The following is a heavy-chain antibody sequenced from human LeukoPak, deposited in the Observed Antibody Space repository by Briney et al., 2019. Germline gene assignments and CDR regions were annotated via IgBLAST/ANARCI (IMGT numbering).Heavy chain of an antibody. CDR2: ISSTGGTT. CDR3: AKESSAEFDY. CDR1: GFTFSSYS. Sequence: GGSLRLSCAASGFTFSSYSMNWVRQAPGKGLEWVSSISSTGGTTYYADSVKGRFAISRDNSKNTLYLQMNSLRADDTALYYCAKESSAEFDYWGQATLVTVSS. D-gene: IGHD3-10*01. V-gene: IGHV3-23*01. J-gene: IGHJ4*02.